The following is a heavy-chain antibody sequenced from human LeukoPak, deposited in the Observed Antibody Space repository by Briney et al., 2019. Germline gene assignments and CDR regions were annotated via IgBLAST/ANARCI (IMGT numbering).Heavy chain of an antibody. CDR2: IYTTEST. Sequence: SETQSLTCTVSGDSISSYYWSWIRQPAGKGLEWIGRIYTTESTNYNPSLKSRVTMSVDTSKNQFSLKLSSVTAADTAVYYCARDLEWGGEFDYFDYWGQGTLVTVSS. J-gene: IGHJ4*02. D-gene: IGHD3-16*01. CDR3: ARDLEWGGEFDYFDY. CDR1: GDSISSYY. V-gene: IGHV4-4*07.